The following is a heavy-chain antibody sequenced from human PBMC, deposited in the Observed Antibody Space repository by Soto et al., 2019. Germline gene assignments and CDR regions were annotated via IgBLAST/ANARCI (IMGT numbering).Heavy chain of an antibody. J-gene: IGHJ6*03. D-gene: IGHD5-12*01. CDR3: ARVVWLRFFDYMDV. CDR2: INSDGSST. CDR1: GFTFSSYW. V-gene: IGHV3-74*01. Sequence: EVQLVESGGGLVQPGGSLRLSCAASGFTFSSYWMHWVRQAPGKGLVWVSRINSDGSSTSYADSVKGRFTISRDNAKNTLYLQMNSLRAEDTAVYYCARVVWLRFFDYMDVWGKGTTVTVCS.